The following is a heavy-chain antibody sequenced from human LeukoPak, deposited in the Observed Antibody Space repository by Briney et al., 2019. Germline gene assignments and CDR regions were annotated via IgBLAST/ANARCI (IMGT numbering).Heavy chain of an antibody. V-gene: IGHV3-30*03. CDR3: ARGGYCFDY. Sequence: AGGSLRLSCAASGFTFSSYGMHWDPQAPGKGLEWVADISYDGSNKYYADNVKGRFTISTDNSMNTLYLQMNSVRAEDTAVYYGARGGYCFDYWGQGTLVTVSS. J-gene: IGHJ4*02. CDR1: GFTFSSYG. CDR2: ISYDGSNK.